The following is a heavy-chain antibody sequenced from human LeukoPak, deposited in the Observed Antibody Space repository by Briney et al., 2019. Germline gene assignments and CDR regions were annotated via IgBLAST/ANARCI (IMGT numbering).Heavy chain of an antibody. CDR3: ARDIGYFVRSYYMDV. CDR1: GYTFTSYG. Sequence: ASVKVSCKTSGYTFTSYGISWVRQAPGQGLEWMGWISGYNGNTNYAQKIQGRVTMTTDTSTRTVYMELRSLRSDDTALYYCARDIGYFVRSYYMDVWGKGTTVTVSS. J-gene: IGHJ6*03. CDR2: ISGYNGNT. V-gene: IGHV1-18*01. D-gene: IGHD5-18*01.